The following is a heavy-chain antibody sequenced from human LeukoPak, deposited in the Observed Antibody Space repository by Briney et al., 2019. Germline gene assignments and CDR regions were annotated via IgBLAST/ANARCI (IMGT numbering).Heavy chain of an antibody. CDR2: IYYTGST. V-gene: IGHV4-39*07. CDR3: ARDLHDVGATDY. J-gene: IGHJ4*02. D-gene: IGHD1-26*01. Sequence: PSETLSLTCTVSGDSISSSSYYWGWIRQPPGQGLEWIGSIYYTGSTYYNPSLKSRVTISVDTSKNQFSLKLSSVTAADTAVYYCARDLHDVGATDYWGQGTLVTVSS. CDR1: GDSISSSSYY.